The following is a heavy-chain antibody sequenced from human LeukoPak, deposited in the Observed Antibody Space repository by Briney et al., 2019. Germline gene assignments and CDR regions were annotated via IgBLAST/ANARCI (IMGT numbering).Heavy chain of an antibody. D-gene: IGHD3-22*01. CDR3: ARGYDSNGYIFYYYYMDV. Sequence: SETLSLTCAVYGGSFSGYYWSWIRQPPGKGLEWIGEINHSGSTNYNPSLKSRVTISVDTSKNQFSLKLSSVTAADTAVYYCARGYDSNGYIFYYYYMDVWGKGTTVTVSS. CDR1: GGSFSGYY. CDR2: INHSGST. J-gene: IGHJ6*03. V-gene: IGHV4-34*01.